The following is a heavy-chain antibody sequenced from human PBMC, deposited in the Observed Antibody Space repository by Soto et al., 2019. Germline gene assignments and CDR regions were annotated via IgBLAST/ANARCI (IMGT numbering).Heavy chain of an antibody. Sequence: PSQTLSLTCAISGDSVSSNSAAWNWIRQSPSRGLEWLGRTYYRSKWYNDYAVSVKSRITINPDTSKNQFSLQLNSVTPEDTAVYYCARGARYNWKDGHWFDSWGKGTLVPVAS. D-gene: IGHD1-1*01. CDR2: TYYRSKWYN. V-gene: IGHV6-1*01. J-gene: IGHJ5*01. CDR1: GDSVSSNSAA. CDR3: ARGARYNWKDGHWFDS.